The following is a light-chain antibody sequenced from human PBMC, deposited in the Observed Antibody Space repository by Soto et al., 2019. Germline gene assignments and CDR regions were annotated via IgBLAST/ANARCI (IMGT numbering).Light chain of an antibody. J-gene: IGLJ3*02. Sequence: QSVLTQPPSTSGTPGQRVTISCSGSSSNIGGSFVSWFQQFPGRAPKLLIYRNNQRPSGVPDRFSGSKSDTSVSLAISGLRSEDEADYYCAAWDASLSIWVFGGGTKLTVL. CDR2: RNN. CDR1: SSNIGGSF. V-gene: IGLV1-47*01. CDR3: AAWDASLSIWV.